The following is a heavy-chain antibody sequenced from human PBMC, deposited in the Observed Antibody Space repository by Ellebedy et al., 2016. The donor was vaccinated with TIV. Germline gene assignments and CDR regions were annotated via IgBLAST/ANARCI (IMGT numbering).Heavy chain of an antibody. Sequence: GESLKISCAASGVPFSSYWMSWVRQAPGKGLEWVANTKQDGSEKYYVDSVKGRFTITRDNAKNSLYLQMNSLRAEDTAVYYCARSTGDYWGQGTLVTVSS. D-gene: IGHD1-14*01. CDR1: GVPFSSYW. V-gene: IGHV3-7*03. CDR2: TKQDGSEK. J-gene: IGHJ4*02. CDR3: ARSTGDY.